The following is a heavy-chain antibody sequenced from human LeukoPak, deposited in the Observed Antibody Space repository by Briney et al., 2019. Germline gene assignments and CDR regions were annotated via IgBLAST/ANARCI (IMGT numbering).Heavy chain of an antibody. D-gene: IGHD2-21*01. J-gene: IGHJ4*02. CDR1: GFTFSSYE. V-gene: IGHV3-48*03. CDR3: ARVGPIWWSHATFDY. CDR2: ISSSGSTI. Sequence: GGSLRLSCAASGFTFSSYEMNWVRRAPGKGLEWVSYISSSGSTIDYADSVKGRFTISRDNAKNSLYLQMNSLRAEDTAVYYCARVGPIWWSHATFDYWGQGTLVTVSS.